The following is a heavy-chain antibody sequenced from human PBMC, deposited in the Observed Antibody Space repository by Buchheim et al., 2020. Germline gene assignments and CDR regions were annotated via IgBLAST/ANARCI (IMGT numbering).Heavy chain of an antibody. Sequence: QVQLVESGGGLVKPGGSLRLSCAASGFSFSDYYMSWIRQVPGKELEWISYISSGTTTIDYADSVKGRITISRDNAKNSLYLQMNSLRAEDTAVYYCARGKAYYDAGGMDVWGQGTT. V-gene: IGHV3-11*01. CDR3: ARGKAYYDAGGMDV. D-gene: IGHD3-16*01. CDR2: ISSGTTTI. CDR1: GFSFSDYY. J-gene: IGHJ6*02.